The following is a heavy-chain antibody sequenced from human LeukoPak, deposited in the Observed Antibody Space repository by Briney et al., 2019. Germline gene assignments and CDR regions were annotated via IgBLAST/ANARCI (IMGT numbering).Heavy chain of an antibody. CDR3: ARDRSNSY. D-gene: IGHD4-11*01. J-gene: IGHJ4*02. CDR1: GFTFSSYS. Sequence: GGSLRLSCAASGFTFSSYSMNWVRQAPGKGLEWVSYISSSSSTIYYADSVEGRFTISRDNAKNSLYLQMNSLRAEDTAVYYCARDRSNSYWGQGTLVTVSS. V-gene: IGHV3-48*04. CDR2: ISSSSSTI.